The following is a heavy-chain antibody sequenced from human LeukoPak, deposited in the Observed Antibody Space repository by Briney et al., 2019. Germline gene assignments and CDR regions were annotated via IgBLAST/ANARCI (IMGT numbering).Heavy chain of an antibody. CDR3: AKGGGVQLWLPFDY. V-gene: IGHV3-9*01. J-gene: IGHJ4*02. CDR1: GFTFDDYA. D-gene: IGHD5-18*01. CDR2: ISWNSGSI. Sequence: GGSLRLSCAASGFTFDDYAMHWVRQAPGKGLEWVSGISWNSGSIGYADSVEGRFTISRDNAKNSLYLQMNSLRAEDTALYYCAKGGGVQLWLPFDYWGQGTLVTVSS.